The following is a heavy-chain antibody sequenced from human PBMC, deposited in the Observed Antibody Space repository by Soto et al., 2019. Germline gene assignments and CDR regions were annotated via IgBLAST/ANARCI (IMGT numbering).Heavy chain of an antibody. V-gene: IGHV2-5*02. D-gene: IGHD3-3*01. CDR3: AHFLVDFWRYIGGHTWFDP. Sequence: QITLKEFGPTLVKPTQTLTLTCTFSGFSLSTSGVGVGWIRQPPVKALEWLALIYWDDDKRYSPSLKSRLTFTMDTSKNLEVLTMTNMDPVDSATYYCAHFLVDFWRYIGGHTWFDPCGHGTLVTVSS. CDR2: IYWDDDK. J-gene: IGHJ5*02. CDR1: GFSLSTSGVG.